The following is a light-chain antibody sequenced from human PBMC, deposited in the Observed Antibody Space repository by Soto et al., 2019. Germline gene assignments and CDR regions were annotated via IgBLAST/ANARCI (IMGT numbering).Light chain of an antibody. Sequence: EIVLTQSPGTLSLSQGERATLSCRASQSVSSSYLAWYQQKPGQAPRLLIYGASSRATGIPDRFSGSGSGSDFSLTISRLEPEDFAIYYCQQYVRSPLTFGGGTKVDIK. CDR3: QQYVRSPLT. CDR2: GAS. V-gene: IGKV3-20*01. CDR1: QSVSSSY. J-gene: IGKJ4*01.